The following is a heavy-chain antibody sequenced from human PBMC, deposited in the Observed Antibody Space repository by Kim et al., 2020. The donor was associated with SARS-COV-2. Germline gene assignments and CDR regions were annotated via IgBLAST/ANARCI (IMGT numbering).Heavy chain of an antibody. Sequence: SETLSLTCAVYGGSFSGYYWSWIRQPPGKGLEWIGEINHSGSTNYNPSLKSRVTISVDTSKNQFSLKLSSVTAADTAVYYCARYCSGGSCFNWFDPWGQGTLVTVSS. CDR1: GGSFSGYY. V-gene: IGHV4-34*01. D-gene: IGHD2-15*01. CDR3: ARYCSGGSCFNWFDP. CDR2: INHSGST. J-gene: IGHJ5*02.